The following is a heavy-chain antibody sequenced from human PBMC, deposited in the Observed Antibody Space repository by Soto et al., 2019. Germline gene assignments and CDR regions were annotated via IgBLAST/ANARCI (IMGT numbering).Heavy chain of an antibody. J-gene: IGHJ4*02. Sequence: ASVKVSCKASGYTFTSYNINWVRQATGQGLEWMGWMNPNSGNTGYAQKFQGRVTMTRNTSISTAYMELSSLRSEDTAVYYCARAHGGYYYGSGTDYWGQGTLVTVSS. CDR3: ARAHGGYYYGSGTDY. CDR2: MNPNSGNT. V-gene: IGHV1-8*01. D-gene: IGHD3-10*01. CDR1: GYTFTSYN.